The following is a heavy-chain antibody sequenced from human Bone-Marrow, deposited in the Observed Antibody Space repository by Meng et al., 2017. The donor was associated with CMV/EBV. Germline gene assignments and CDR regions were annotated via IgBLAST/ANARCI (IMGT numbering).Heavy chain of an antibody. CDR2: TYYRSKWYN. CDR1: SSHSAA. CDR3: AREVDYYYDSSGYYPY. J-gene: IGHJ4*02. V-gene: IGHV6-1*01. Sequence: SSHSAAWNWIRQSPSRGLEWLGRTYYRSKWYNDYAVSVKSRITINPDTSKNQFSLQLNSVTPEDTAVYYCAREVDYYYDSSGYYPYWGQGTLVTVSS. D-gene: IGHD3-22*01.